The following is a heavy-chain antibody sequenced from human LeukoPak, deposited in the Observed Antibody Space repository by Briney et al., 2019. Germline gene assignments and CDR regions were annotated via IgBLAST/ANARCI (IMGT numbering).Heavy chain of an antibody. D-gene: IGHD3-16*02. J-gene: IGHJ4*02. Sequence: GGSLRLSCAASGFTFSNAWMSWVRQAPGKGLEWVGRIKSKTDGGTTDYAAPVKGRFTISRDDSKNTLYLQMNSLKTEDTAVYYCTTDVSDYDYVWGSYRYGGYYFDYRGQGTLVTVSS. CDR1: GFTFSNAW. CDR3: TTDVSDYDYVWGSYRYGGYYFDY. CDR2: IKSKTDGGTT. V-gene: IGHV3-15*01.